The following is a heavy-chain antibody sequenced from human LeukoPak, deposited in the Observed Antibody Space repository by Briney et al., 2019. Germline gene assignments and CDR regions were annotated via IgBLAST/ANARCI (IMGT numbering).Heavy chain of an antibody. V-gene: IGHV3-13*01. Sequence: PGGSLRLSCVASGFTFSSYDMHWVRQGTGKGLEWVSAIGTAYDTYYAGSVKGRFTISRENAENSLYLQMNSLRAGDTAVYYCARLLGYSYGNNAFDIWSQGTMVTVSS. CDR1: GFTFSSYD. CDR3: ARLLGYSYGNNAFDI. J-gene: IGHJ3*02. CDR2: IGTAYDT. D-gene: IGHD5-18*01.